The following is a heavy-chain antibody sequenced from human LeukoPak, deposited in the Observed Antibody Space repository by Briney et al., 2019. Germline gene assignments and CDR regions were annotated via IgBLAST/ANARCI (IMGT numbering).Heavy chain of an antibody. J-gene: IGHJ3*02. CDR2: IYYSGST. CDR3: ARDSRLYAFDI. Sequence: SQTLPLTCTVSGGSISSGGYYWSWIRQHPGKGLEWIGYIYYSGSTYYNPSLKSRVTISVDTSKNQFSLKLSSVTAADTAVYYCARDSRLYAFDIWGQGTMVTVSS. CDR1: GGSISSGGYY. V-gene: IGHV4-31*03.